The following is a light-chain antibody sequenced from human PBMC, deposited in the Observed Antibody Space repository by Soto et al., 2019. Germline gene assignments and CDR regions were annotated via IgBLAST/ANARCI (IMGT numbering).Light chain of an antibody. J-gene: IGKJ1*01. CDR3: QQYNNWPPWT. CDR1: QRVSSN. CDR2: GAS. Sequence: EIVMTQSPSTLSLSPGARATLSCRASQRVSSNLAWYQQKPGQAPMLLIYGASTRATGIPARFSCSGSGTEFTLTISGLLSEDFAVDHCQQYNNWPPWTCGKGTKVDIK. V-gene: IGKV3-15*01.